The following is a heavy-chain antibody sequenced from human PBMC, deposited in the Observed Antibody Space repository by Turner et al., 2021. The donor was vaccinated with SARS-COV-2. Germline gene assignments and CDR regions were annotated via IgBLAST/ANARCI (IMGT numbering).Heavy chain of an antibody. CDR2: IYYGGST. CDR3: ARLMDTAMDFYGTDV. Sequence: PPPPESGPGLAKPAEGLPLPCPVSGGSISSSCYYWVWIRQPPGKGLEWIGSIYYGGSTYSNPSLKSRVTISVDPSKNQFSLKLTSVTAADTAVYYCARLMDTAMDFYGTDVWGQGTTVTVSS. V-gene: IGHV4-39*01. J-gene: IGHJ6*02. D-gene: IGHD5-18*01. CDR1: GGSISSSCYY.